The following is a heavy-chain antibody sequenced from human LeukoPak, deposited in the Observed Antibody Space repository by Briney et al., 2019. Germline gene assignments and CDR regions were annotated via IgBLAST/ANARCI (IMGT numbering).Heavy chain of an antibody. CDR2: ISGSGGST. CDR3: AKVSLRGYYYDSSGYQYYFDY. CDR1: GFTFSNAW. J-gene: IGHJ4*02. Sequence: PGGSLRLSCAASGFTFSNAWMNWVRQAPGKGLEWVSAISGSGGSTYYADSVKGRFTISRDNPKNTLYLQMNSLRAEDTAVYYCAKVSLRGYYYDSSGYQYYFDYWGQGTLVTVSS. D-gene: IGHD3-22*01. V-gene: IGHV3-23*01.